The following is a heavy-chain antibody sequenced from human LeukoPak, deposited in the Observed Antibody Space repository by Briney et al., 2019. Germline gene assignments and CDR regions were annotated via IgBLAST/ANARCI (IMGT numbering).Heavy chain of an antibody. J-gene: IGHJ4*02. Sequence: SETLSLTCGVYGGSFSAYDYWIWIRQPPGKGLEWIGEFNHNGITSYNPSLKSRVTISIDTSKNQFSLKLNSVTAADTAVYYCAREPSGNGWLQPDFDYWGQGTLVTVSS. CDR2: FNHNGIT. CDR3: AREPSGNGWLQPDFDY. D-gene: IGHD5-24*01. CDR1: GGSFSAYDY. V-gene: IGHV4-34*01.